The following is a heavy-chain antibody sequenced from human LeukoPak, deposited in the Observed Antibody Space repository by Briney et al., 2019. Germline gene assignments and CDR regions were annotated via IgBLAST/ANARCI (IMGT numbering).Heavy chain of an antibody. CDR1: GFTFSSYW. J-gene: IGHJ4*02. V-gene: IGHV3-7*03. CDR3: ATGAGCGY. Sequence: GGSLRLSCAASGFTFSSYWMTWVRQAPGKGLEWVANIKQDGSERNYVDSVKGRFTISRDNAKNSLYLQMDTLRDEDTAVYYCATGAGCGYWGQGTLVTVSS. D-gene: IGHD6-19*01. CDR2: IKQDGSER.